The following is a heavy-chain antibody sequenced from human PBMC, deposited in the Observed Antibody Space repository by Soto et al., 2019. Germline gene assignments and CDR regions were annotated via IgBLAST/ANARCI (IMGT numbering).Heavy chain of an antibody. CDR1: GFTLTKYY. J-gene: IGHJ5*01. CDR3: SRHLDVTTVTTSFDS. D-gene: IGHD4-17*01. V-gene: IGHV1-46*01. Sequence: QVQLVQSGAEVKKPGASVKVACKTSGFTLTKYYMHWVRQAPGQGLDWVGVINPSGRTTSYAQKFLGRVTMTRDEYRATVYMELNSLSSEDTAAYYCSRHLDVTTVTTSFDSWGQGTLGTVSS. CDR2: INPSGRTT.